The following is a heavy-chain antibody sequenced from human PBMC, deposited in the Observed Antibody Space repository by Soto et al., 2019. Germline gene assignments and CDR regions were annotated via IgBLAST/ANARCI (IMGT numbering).Heavy chain of an antibody. J-gene: IGHJ6*02. V-gene: IGHV3-23*01. CDR2: INKDGGRT. CDR3: AKDLHYSGMDV. Sequence: EVQLLESGGGLVQPGESLRLSCAASGFTFDDHFMNWVRQAPGKGPEWVSDINKDGGRTHYADSVRGRFTISRDNSRNTLYLQMNRLSAEDAALYDCAKDLHYSGMDVWGQGTMVTVSS. CDR1: GFTFDDHF.